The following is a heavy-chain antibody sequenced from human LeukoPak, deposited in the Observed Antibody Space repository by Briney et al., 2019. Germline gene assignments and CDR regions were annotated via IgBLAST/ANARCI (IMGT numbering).Heavy chain of an antibody. J-gene: IGHJ3*02. CDR3: ATASRLSYDTFDI. V-gene: IGHV3-30*03. Sequence: GGSLRLSCAASGFTFSSDGMHWVRQALGKGPEWVAVISYDGSHKYYADFVKGRFTISRDNSKNTLYLQMNSLRAEDTAVYYCATASRLSYDTFDIWGQGTVVTVSS. CDR1: GFTFSSDG. D-gene: IGHD3-16*02. CDR2: ISYDGSHK.